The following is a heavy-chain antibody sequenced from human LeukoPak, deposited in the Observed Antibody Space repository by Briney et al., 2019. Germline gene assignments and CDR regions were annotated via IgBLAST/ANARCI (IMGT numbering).Heavy chain of an antibody. D-gene: IGHD2-15*01. V-gene: IGHV1-3*01. CDR2: INAGNGNT. Sequence: ASVKVSCKASGYTFTSYAMHWVGQAPGQRLEWMGWINAGNGNTKYSQKFQGRVTITRDTSASTAYMELSSLRSEDTAVYYCASSGYCSGGSCYPYYFDYWGQGTLVTVSS. J-gene: IGHJ4*02. CDR3: ASSGYCSGGSCYPYYFDY. CDR1: GYTFTSYA.